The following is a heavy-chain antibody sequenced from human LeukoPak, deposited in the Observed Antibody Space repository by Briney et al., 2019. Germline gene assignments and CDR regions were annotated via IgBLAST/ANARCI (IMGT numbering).Heavy chain of an antibody. J-gene: IGHJ4*02. V-gene: IGHV1-2*02. CDR2: INPNSGGT. Sequence: ASVKASCKASGYTFTGYYMHWVRQAPGQGLEWMGWINPNSGGTNYAQKFQGRVTMTRDTSISTAYMELSRLRSDDTAVYYCARVLWFGELLSGFDYWGQGTLVTVSS. CDR1: GYTFTGYY. CDR3: ARVLWFGELLSGFDY. D-gene: IGHD3-10*01.